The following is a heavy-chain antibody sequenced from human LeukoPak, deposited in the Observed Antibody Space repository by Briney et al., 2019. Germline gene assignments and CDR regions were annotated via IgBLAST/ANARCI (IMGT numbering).Heavy chain of an antibody. CDR1: GFTFSSYS. CDR2: ISSSSSTI. Sequence: GGSLRLPCAASGFTFSSYSMNWVRQAPGKGLEWVSYISSSSSTIYYADSVKGRFTISRDNAKNSLYLQMNSLRDEDTAVYYCAREGRGNWNDDPLDYWGQGTLVTVSS. D-gene: IGHD1-1*01. J-gene: IGHJ4*02. V-gene: IGHV3-48*02. CDR3: AREGRGNWNDDPLDY.